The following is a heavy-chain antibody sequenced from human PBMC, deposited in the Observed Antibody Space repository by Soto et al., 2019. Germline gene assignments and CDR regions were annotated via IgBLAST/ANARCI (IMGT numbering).Heavy chain of an antibody. D-gene: IGHD3-3*01. CDR3: AFLDRFLEWLPNS. CDR2: IYYSGST. Sequence: SETLSLTCTVSGGSISSGGYYWSWIRQHPGKGLEWIGYIYYSGSTYYNPSLKSRVTISVDTSKNQFSLKLSSVTAADTAVYYCAFLDRFLEWLPNSWGQGTLVTVSS. J-gene: IGHJ4*02. V-gene: IGHV4-31*03. CDR1: GGSISSGGYY.